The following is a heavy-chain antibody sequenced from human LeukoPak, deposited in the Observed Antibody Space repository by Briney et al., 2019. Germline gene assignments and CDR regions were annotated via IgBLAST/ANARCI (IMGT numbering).Heavy chain of an antibody. V-gene: IGHV4-39*01. J-gene: IGHJ4*02. CDR1: GGSISSSSYY. CDR3: ARRPDSSGYYYGFDY. CDR2: IYYSGST. D-gene: IGHD3-22*01. Sequence: SETLSLTCTVSGGSISSSSYYWGWIRQPPGKGLEWIGSIYYSGSTYYNPSLKSRVIISVDTSKNQFSLKVSSVTAADTAVYYCARRPDSSGYYYGFDYWGQGTLVTVPS.